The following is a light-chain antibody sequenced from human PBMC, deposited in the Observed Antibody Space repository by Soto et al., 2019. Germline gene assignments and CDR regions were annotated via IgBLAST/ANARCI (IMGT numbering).Light chain of an antibody. V-gene: IGLV2-14*03. CDR2: DVA. CDR1: SSDVGNRYNY. Sequence: QSALTQPASVSGSLGQSITISCTGTSSDVGNRYNYVSWYQQHPGKAPKLMVYDVANRPSGISNRFSGSKSGNTASLTISGLQAEDEADYYCCSYTTISTYVFGTGTK. J-gene: IGLJ1*01. CDR3: CSYTTISTYV.